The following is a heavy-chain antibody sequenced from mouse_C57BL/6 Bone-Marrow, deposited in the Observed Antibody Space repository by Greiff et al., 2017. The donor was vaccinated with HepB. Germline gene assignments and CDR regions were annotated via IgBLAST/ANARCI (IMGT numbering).Heavy chain of an antibody. CDR3: ARGVLGGGVAY. J-gene: IGHJ3*01. CDR1: GYAFSSSW. D-gene: IGHD4-1*01. Sequence: QVQLQQSGPELVTPGASVKISCKASGYAFSSSWMNWVKQRPGKGLEWIGRIYPGDGDTNYNGKFKGKATLTADKSSSTAYMQRSSLTSEDSAVYFCARGVLGGGVAYWGQGTLVTVSA. CDR2: IYPGDGDT. V-gene: IGHV1-82*01.